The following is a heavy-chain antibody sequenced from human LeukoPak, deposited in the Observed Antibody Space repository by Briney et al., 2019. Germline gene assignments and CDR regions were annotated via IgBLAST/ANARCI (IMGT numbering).Heavy chain of an antibody. CDR1: GFTFSSYS. V-gene: IGHV3-30*19. CDR3: ARVGYCGGDCYPPYYYYGMDV. J-gene: IGHJ6*02. CDR2: ISYDGSNK. Sequence: PGGSLRLSCAASGFTFSSYSMNWVRQAPGKGLEWVAVISYDGSNKYYADSVKGRFTISRDNSKNTLYLQMNSLRAEDTAVYYCARVGYCGGDCYPPYYYYGMDVWGQGTTVTVSS. D-gene: IGHD2-21*02.